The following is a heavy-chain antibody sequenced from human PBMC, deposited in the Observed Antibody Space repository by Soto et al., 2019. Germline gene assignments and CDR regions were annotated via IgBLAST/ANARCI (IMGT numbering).Heavy chain of an antibody. CDR2: ISGSGGNT. J-gene: IGHJ4*02. V-gene: IGHV3-23*01. CDR1: GFTFSSYA. Sequence: GGSLRLSCAASGFTFSSYAMSWVRQAPGKGLEWVSAISGSGGNTYYADSVKGRFTISRDNSKNTLYLQMNSLRAEDTAVYYCATSGYCSSTSCYDYWGQGTLVTVSS. CDR3: ATSGYCSSTSCYDY. D-gene: IGHD2-2*01.